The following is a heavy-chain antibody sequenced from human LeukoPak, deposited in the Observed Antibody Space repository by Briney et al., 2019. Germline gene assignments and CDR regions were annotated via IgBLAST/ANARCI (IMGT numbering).Heavy chain of an antibody. J-gene: IGHJ3*01. D-gene: IGHD4-17*01. CDR3: ATAGPLTYDDGDSVFAFDG. Sequence: ASVTVSFTFSASTLNVVSIHWERQAPGKGLEWMGNFDPEHGETTHTQKFQGRVTMTEDTFTDTYYMEMSSLTSEDTAVYFCATAGPLTYDDGDSVFAFDGGGQGTKVTVSA. V-gene: IGHV1-24*01. CDR2: FDPEHGET. CDR1: ASTLNVVS.